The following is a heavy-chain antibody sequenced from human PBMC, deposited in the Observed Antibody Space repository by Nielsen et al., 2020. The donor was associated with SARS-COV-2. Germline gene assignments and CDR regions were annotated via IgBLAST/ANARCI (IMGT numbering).Heavy chain of an antibody. CDR3: AREEGLSHETTPIDY. J-gene: IGHJ4*02. CDR1: GYTFTSYY. V-gene: IGHV1-46*01. Sequence: ASVKASCKASGYTFTSYYMHWVRQAPGQGLEWMGIINPSGGSTSYAQKFQGRVTMTRDTSTSTVYMELSSLRSEDTAVYYCAREEGLSHETTPIDYWGQGTLVTVSS. CDR2: INPSGGST. D-gene: IGHD1-1*01.